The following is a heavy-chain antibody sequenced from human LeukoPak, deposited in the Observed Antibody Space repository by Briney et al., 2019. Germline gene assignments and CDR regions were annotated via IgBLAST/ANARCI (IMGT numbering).Heavy chain of an antibody. D-gene: IGHD6-19*01. J-gene: IGHJ4*02. V-gene: IGHV3-30-3*01. CDR2: ISYDGSNK. Sequence: GGSLRLACAASGFTFSSSAMHWVRQAPGKGLEWVAVISYDGSNKYYADSVKGRFTISRDNSKNTLYLQVDSLRPDDTSVYYCARPSSGQWRNGYYFDYWGQGTLVTVSS. CDR3: ARPSSGQWRNGYYFDY. CDR1: GFTFSSSA.